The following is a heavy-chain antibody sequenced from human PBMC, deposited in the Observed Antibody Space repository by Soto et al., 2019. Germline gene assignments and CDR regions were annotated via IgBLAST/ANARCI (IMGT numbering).Heavy chain of an antibody. CDR1: GYRFTSYW. D-gene: IGHD1-26*01. CDR3: ARVGATTLHYFDS. J-gene: IGHJ4*02. CDR2: IEPRDSYT. Sequence: PGESLKISCQVSGYRFTSYWLTWVRQVPGKGLECLGRIEPRDSYTNYSPSFQGHVTISVDKSINTAYLQRNSLKASDTAIYYCARVGATTLHYFDSWGQGTLVTVSS. V-gene: IGHV5-10-1*01.